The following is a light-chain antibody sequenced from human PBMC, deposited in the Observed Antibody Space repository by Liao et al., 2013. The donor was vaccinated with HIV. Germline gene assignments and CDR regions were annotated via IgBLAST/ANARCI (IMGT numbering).Light chain of an antibody. V-gene: IGLV3-21*01. CDR3: QAWDSNTAYV. Sequence: SYVLTQPPSVSVAPGKTAKITCGGNNIRTKSVHWYQQKPGQAPVVVIFYDSDRPSGIPERVSGSNSGNTATLTISRVEAGDEADYYCQAWDSNTAYVFGTGTKVSVL. J-gene: IGLJ1*01. CDR2: YDS. CDR1: NIRTKS.